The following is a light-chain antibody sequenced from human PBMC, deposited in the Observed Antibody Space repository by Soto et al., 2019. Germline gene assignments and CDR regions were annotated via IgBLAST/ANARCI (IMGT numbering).Light chain of an antibody. CDR2: GAS. J-gene: IGKJ1*01. Sequence: EIVMTQSPATLSVSPGERVILSYRSSESVSSDLAWYRHKPGQAPRLLMYGASARATDIPARFSGSGSGTEFTLTITGLEPEDFAVYYCQQYADSSWTFGQGTKVDIK. V-gene: IGKV3-15*01. CDR1: ESVSSD. CDR3: QQYADSSWT.